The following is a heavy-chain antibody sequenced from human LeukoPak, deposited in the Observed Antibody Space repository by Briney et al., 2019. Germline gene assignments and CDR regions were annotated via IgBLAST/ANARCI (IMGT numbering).Heavy chain of an antibody. V-gene: IGHV1-69*04. Sequence: ASVKLSFKASGGTFIIYAISWVRHAPGQGLEWMGRIIPILGIAHYAQKFQGRVTITADKSTSTAYMELSSLRYEDTAVYYCARDLGELLPPDYWGQGTLVTVSS. CDR2: IIPILGIA. J-gene: IGHJ4*02. D-gene: IGHD1-26*01. CDR1: GGTFIIYA. CDR3: ARDLGELLPPDY.